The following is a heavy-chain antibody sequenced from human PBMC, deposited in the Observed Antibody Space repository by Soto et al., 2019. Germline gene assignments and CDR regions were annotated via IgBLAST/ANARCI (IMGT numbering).Heavy chain of an antibody. J-gene: IGHJ4*02. Sequence: GASVKVSCKASGGTFSSYTISWVRQAPRQGLEWMGRIIPILGIANYAQKFQGRVTITADKSTSTAYMELSSLTSEDTAVYYCARDDSGFSGSHYIDYFNYWGQGALVTVSS. CDR2: IIPILGIA. V-gene: IGHV1-69*04. D-gene: IGHD1-26*01. CDR1: GGTFSSYT. CDR3: ARDDSGFSGSHYIDYFNY.